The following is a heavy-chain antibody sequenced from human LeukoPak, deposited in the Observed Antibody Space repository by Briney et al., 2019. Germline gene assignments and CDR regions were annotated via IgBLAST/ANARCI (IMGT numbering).Heavy chain of an antibody. Sequence: SETLPLTCAVYGGSFSGYYWSWIRQPPGKGLEWIREINHSGSTNYNPSLKSRVTISVDTSKNQFSLKLSSVTAADSAVYYCARGIAVAGTLYYFDYWGQGTLVTVSS. CDR1: GGSFSGYY. CDR3: ARGIAVAGTLYYFDY. D-gene: IGHD6-19*01. V-gene: IGHV4-34*01. J-gene: IGHJ4*02. CDR2: INHSGST.